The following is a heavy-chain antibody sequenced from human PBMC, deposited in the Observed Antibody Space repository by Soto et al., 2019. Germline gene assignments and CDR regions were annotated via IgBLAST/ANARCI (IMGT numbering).Heavy chain of an antibody. Sequence: SETLSLTCAVYGGSFSGYYWSWIRQPPGKGLEWIGEINHSGSTNYNPSLKSRVTISVDTSKNQFSLKLSSVTAADTAVYYCARGRIAAAGTRHADFEYWGQGTLVTVAS. CDR2: INHSGST. CDR3: ARGRIAAAGTRHADFEY. CDR1: GGSFSGYY. J-gene: IGHJ4*02. D-gene: IGHD6-13*01. V-gene: IGHV4-34*01.